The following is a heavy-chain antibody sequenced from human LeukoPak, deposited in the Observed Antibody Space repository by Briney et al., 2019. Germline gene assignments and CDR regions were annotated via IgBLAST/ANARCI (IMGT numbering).Heavy chain of an antibody. CDR2: INYRGAV. V-gene: IGHV4-39*06. J-gene: IGHJ6*03. Sequence: SETLSLTCTVSDGSTTGTRYYWGWFRQTPGKGPEWIGNINYRGAVYYNPSLRSRATISLDTSKNQFPLRLTSVTAADMAVYFCARVTKYDNSRNNYYMDVWGKGTTVTVSS. CDR3: ARVTKYDNSRNNYYMDV. D-gene: IGHD4-17*01. CDR1: DGSTTGTRYY.